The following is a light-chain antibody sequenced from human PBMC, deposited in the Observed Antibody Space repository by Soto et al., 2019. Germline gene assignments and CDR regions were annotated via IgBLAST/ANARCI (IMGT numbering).Light chain of an antibody. J-gene: IGKJ5*01. Sequence: EIVVTQSPGTLSLSPGERATLACRASQSVSSSHLAWYQQKPGQAPRLLIYDASNRATGIPARFSGSGSGTDFTLTISSLEPEDFAVYCCQLRSNWPRTFGEGTRLAIK. V-gene: IGKV3D-20*02. CDR2: DAS. CDR3: QLRSNWPRT. CDR1: QSVSSSH.